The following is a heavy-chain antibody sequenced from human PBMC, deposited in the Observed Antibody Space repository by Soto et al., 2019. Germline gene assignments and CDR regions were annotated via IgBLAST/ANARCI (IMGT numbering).Heavy chain of an antibody. CDR3: ARLIGNSWLDS. CDR1: GGSLSSYY. J-gene: IGHJ5*01. Sequence: SETLSLTCTVSGGSLSSYYWSWIRQAPGKGLENLGYIYYSESINYNPSFKSRITINPDTSNNQFSLQLNSVTPDDTAVYYCARLIGNSWLDSWGQGTLVTVSS. V-gene: IGHV4-59*08. CDR2: IYYSESI.